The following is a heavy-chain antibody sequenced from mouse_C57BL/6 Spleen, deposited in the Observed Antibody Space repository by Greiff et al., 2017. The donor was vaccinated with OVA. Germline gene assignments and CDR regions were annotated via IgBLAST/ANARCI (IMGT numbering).Heavy chain of an antibody. Sequence: VQLQQSGAELVKPGASVKMSCKASGYTFTSYWITWVKQRPGQGLEWIGDIYPGSGSTNYNEKFKSKATLTVDTSSSTAYMQLSSLTSEDSAVYYCARLGDYDEAWFAYWGQGTLVTVSA. CDR2: IYPGSGST. CDR1: GYTFTSYW. CDR3: ARLGDYDEAWFAY. J-gene: IGHJ3*01. D-gene: IGHD2-4*01. V-gene: IGHV1-55*01.